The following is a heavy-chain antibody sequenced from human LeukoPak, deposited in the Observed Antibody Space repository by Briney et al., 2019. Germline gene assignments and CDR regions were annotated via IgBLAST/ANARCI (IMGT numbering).Heavy chain of an antibody. CDR3: ARGQSRYFDWYLGFFDY. Sequence: GGSLRLSCAASGFTFSSYNMGWVRQAPGKGLEWVSVITSSGTGTYYADSLKGRFTISRDNSKNTLYLQMNSLRADDTAVYYCARGQSRYFDWYLGFFDYWGQGTLVTVSS. J-gene: IGHJ4*02. D-gene: IGHD3-9*01. CDR1: GFTFSSYN. CDR2: ITSSGTGT. V-gene: IGHV3-23*01.